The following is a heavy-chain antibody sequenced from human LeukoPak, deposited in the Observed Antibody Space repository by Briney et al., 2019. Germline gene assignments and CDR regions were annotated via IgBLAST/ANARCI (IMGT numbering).Heavy chain of an antibody. J-gene: IGHJ6*03. CDR1: GFTFSSYA. CDR3: ARSSDDYYYYYMDV. CDR2: ISGSGGRT. V-gene: IGHV3-23*01. Sequence: PGGSLRHSCAASGFTFSSYAMSWVRQAPGKGREWVSAISGSGGRTYYADSVKGRFTISRDNSKNTLYLRMNSLRAEDTAVYYCARSSDDYYYYYMDVWGKGTTVTVSS. D-gene: IGHD2-21*01.